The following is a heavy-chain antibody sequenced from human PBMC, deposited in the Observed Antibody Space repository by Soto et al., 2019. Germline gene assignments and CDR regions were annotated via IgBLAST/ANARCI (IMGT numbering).Heavy chain of an antibody. J-gene: IGHJ6*02. V-gene: IGHV1-2*02. D-gene: IGHD6-13*01. CDR3: ARDPQVGSSWYGGFYYGMDV. Sequence: ASVKVSCKASGYTFTGYYMHWVRQAPGQGLKWMGWINPNSGGTNYAQKFQGRVTMTRDTSISTAYMELSRLRSDDTAVYYCARDPQVGSSWYGGFYYGMDVWGQGTTVTVSS. CDR1: GYTFTGYY. CDR2: INPNSGGT.